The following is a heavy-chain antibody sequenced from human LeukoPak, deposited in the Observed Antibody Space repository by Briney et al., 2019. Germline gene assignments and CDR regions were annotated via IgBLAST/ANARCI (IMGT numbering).Heavy chain of an antibody. J-gene: IGHJ4*02. V-gene: IGHV3-11*06. CDR3: ARDFSYYDSSGQCGY. Sequence: GGSLRLSCAASGFTFSDYYMSWIRQAPGKGLEWVSSISSSSSYIYYADSVKGRFTISRDNAKNSLYLQMNSLRAEDTAVYYCARDFSYYDSSGQCGYWGQGTLVTVSS. CDR1: GFTFSDYY. D-gene: IGHD3-22*01. CDR2: ISSSSSYI.